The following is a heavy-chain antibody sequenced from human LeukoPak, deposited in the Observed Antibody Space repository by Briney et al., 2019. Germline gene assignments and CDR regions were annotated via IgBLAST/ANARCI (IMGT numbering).Heavy chain of an antibody. CDR1: RYTFTSYY. Sequence: ASVKVSCKASRYTFTSYYIHWVRQAPGQGLEWMGIINPSGGGTSYAQKFQGRVTMTRDTSTSTVYMELSRLRSDDTAVYYCARDGRGIAAAAYYFDYWGQGTLVTVSS. CDR3: ARDGRGIAAAAYYFDY. V-gene: IGHV1-46*01. D-gene: IGHD6-13*01. CDR2: INPSGGGT. J-gene: IGHJ4*02.